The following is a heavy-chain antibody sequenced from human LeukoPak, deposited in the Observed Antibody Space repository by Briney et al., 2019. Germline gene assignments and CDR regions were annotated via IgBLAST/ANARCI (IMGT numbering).Heavy chain of an antibody. CDR1: GYSFTIYW. J-gene: IGHJ3*02. V-gene: IGHV5-51*01. Sequence: GESLKISCKGSGYSFTIYWIGWVRQMPGKGLEWMGIIYPGDSDTRHSPSFQGQVTISADKSISTAYLQWSSLKASDTAMYYCARRRPHDGFDIWGQGTLVTVSS. CDR2: IYPGDSDT. CDR3: ARRRPHDGFDI.